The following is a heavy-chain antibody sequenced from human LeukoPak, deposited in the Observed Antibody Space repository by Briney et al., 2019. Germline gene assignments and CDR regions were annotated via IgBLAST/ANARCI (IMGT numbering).Heavy chain of an antibody. CDR3: ARSGGGWFDF. J-gene: IGHJ4*02. Sequence: PGGSLRLSCAASGFTVSTNFMSWVRQAPGKGLEWVSVIYAGGDTYYADSVKGRFTISRDNSKNTLYLQMNSLRAEDTAVYYCARSGGGWFDFWGQGTLVTVSS. D-gene: IGHD6-19*01. CDR1: GFTVSTNF. CDR2: IYAGGDT. V-gene: IGHV3-53*01.